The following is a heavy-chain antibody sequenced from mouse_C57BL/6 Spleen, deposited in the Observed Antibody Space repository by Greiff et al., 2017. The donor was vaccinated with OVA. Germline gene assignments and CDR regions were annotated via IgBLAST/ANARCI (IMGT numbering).Heavy chain of an antibody. Sequence: QVQLKQPGAELVRPGSSVKLSCKASGYTFTSYWMHWVKQRPIQGLEWIGNIDPSDSETHYNQKFKDKATLTVDKSSSTAYMQLSSLTSEDSAVYYCARDYGYDEVGMDYWGQGTSVTVSS. V-gene: IGHV1-52*01. D-gene: IGHD2-2*01. CDR2: IDPSDSET. CDR1: GYTFTSYW. J-gene: IGHJ4*01. CDR3: ARDYGYDEVGMDY.